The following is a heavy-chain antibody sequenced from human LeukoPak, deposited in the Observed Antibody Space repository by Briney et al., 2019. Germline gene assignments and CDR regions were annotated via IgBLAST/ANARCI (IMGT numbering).Heavy chain of an antibody. CDR2: ISSTGITT. D-gene: IGHD5-18*01. CDR1: GFTFRNYA. V-gene: IGHV3-48*03. CDR3: ARMGGQLWLEN. Sequence: GGSLRLSCTASGFTFRNYAMHWVRQAPGKGLEWLGYISSTGITTYYADSVYGRFTISRDNANNTLFLQMDTLRDDDTAVYYCARMGGQLWLENWGQGNLVSVTS. J-gene: IGHJ4*02.